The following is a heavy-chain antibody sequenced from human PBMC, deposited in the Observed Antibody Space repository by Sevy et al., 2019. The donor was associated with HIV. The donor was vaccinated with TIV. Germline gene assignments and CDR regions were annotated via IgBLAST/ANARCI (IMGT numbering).Heavy chain of an antibody. V-gene: IGHV3-7*01. CDR2: INRDGSTK. J-gene: IGHJ4*02. CDR3: ARDDRPSGWLFDY. CDR1: GFTFSSYW. Sequence: GGSLSLSCAASGFTFSSYWMTWVRQAPGKGLEWVANINRDGSTKNYVDSVKGRFTISRDNAKNSLYLEMNSLRAEDTAVYYCARDDRPSGWLFDYWGQGTLVTVSS. D-gene: IGHD6-19*01.